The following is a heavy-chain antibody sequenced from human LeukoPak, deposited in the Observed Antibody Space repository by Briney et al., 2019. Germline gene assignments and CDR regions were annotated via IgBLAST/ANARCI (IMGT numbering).Heavy chain of an antibody. Sequence: GGSLRLSCLASGFTFSSYAMSWVRQPPWRGLDWVSAISGSGGSSYYADSVKGRFTISRDNSKSTLYLKMNSLRAENTAVYYCAKDPAMIGDYWGQGTLVTVSS. V-gene: IGHV3-23*01. CDR3: AKDPAMIGDY. CDR1: GFTFSSYA. J-gene: IGHJ4*01. D-gene: IGHD3-22*01. CDR2: ISGSGGSS.